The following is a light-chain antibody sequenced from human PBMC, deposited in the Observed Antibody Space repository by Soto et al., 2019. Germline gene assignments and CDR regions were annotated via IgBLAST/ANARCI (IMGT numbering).Light chain of an antibody. CDR2: DAS. CDR1: QSISNH. J-gene: IGKJ1*01. V-gene: IGKV1-5*01. Sequence: DIQMTQPPSSLSASVEDRVIITCRASQSISNHLNWYQQKPGKAPRLLIYDASSLESWVPSRFSGSGSGTEFTLTISSLQSEDFATYYCQQYKSFWTFGQGTKVDIK. CDR3: QQYKSFWT.